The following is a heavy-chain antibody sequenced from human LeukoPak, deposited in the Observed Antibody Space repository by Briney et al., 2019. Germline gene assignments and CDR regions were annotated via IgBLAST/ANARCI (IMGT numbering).Heavy chain of an antibody. J-gene: IGHJ4*02. D-gene: IGHD1-1*01. CDR2: INPNSGGT. CDR3: ARDQENWNFDY. V-gene: IGHV1-2*02. Sequence: ASVKVSCKASGYTFTGYYIHWVRQAPGQGLEWMGCINPNSGGTNYAQKFQGRVTMTRDTSISTAYMELSRLRSDDTAVYYCARDQENWNFDYWGQGTLVTVSS. CDR1: GYTFTGYY.